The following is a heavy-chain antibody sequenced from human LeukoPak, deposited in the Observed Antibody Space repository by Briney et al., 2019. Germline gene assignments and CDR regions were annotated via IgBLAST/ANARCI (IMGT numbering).Heavy chain of an antibody. D-gene: IGHD3-22*01. V-gene: IGHV3-21*01. CDR2: ISSSSSYI. CDR1: GFTFSSYS. CDR3: ARTFTQTYYYDSFWFDP. Sequence: GGSLRLSCAASGFTFSSYSMNWVRQAPGKGLEWVSSISSSSSYIYYADSVKGRFTISRDNAKNSLYLQMNSLRAEDTAVYYCARTFTQTYYYDSFWFDPWGQGTLVTVSS. J-gene: IGHJ5*02.